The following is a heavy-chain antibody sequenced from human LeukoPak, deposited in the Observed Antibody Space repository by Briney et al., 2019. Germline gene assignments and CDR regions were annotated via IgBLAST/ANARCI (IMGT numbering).Heavy chain of an antibody. CDR1: GGSIIGSSYY. Sequence: ETLSLTCTVSGGSIIGSSYYWGWIRQPPGKGLEWVSSITGSGDTTFYADSVKGRFTISRDNSKNTLYLQMHSLRAEDTAVYYCVKDYATIAAAANPLFDYWGQGALVTVSS. D-gene: IGHD6-13*01. CDR2: ITGSGDTT. CDR3: VKDYATIAAAANPLFDY. J-gene: IGHJ4*02. V-gene: IGHV3-23*01.